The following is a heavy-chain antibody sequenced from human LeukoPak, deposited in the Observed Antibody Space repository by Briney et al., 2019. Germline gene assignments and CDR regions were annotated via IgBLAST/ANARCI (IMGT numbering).Heavy chain of an antibody. CDR2: IYYSGST. V-gene: IGHV4-39*07. D-gene: IGHD1-26*01. Sequence: GSLRLSCAASGFTFSSYAMHWVRQAPGKGLEWIGTIYYSGSTYYNPSLKSRVTISVDTSKNQFSLRLTSVTAADTAVYYCARDLSGSYRNWGQGTLVTVSS. CDR3: ARDLSGSYRN. CDR1: GFTFSSYA. J-gene: IGHJ4*02.